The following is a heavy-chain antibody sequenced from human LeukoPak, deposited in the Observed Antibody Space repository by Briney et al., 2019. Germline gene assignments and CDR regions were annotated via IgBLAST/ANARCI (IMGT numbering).Heavy chain of an antibody. Sequence: SETLSLTCTVSGGSISSYYWSWIRQPPGKGLEWIGYIYYSGSTNYNPSLKSRVTISVDTSKNQLSLKLSSVTAADTAVYYCARGGYSDHFDYWGQGTLVTVSS. J-gene: IGHJ4*02. CDR3: ARGGYSDHFDY. V-gene: IGHV4-59*01. CDR1: GGSISSYY. D-gene: IGHD5-12*01. CDR2: IYYSGST.